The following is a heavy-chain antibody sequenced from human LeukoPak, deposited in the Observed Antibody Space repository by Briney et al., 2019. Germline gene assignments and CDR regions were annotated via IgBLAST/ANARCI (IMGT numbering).Heavy chain of an antibody. CDR1: GGTFSSYA. V-gene: IGHV1-69*04. J-gene: IGHJ4*02. CDR3: ARGGEMATAIDY. CDR2: IIPIFGIA. D-gene: IGHD5-24*01. Sequence: SVKVSCKASGGTFSSYAISWVRQAPGQGLEWMGRIIPIFGIANYAQKFQGRVTITADKSTSTAYIELSSLRSEDTAVYYCARGGEMATAIDYWGQGTLVTVSS.